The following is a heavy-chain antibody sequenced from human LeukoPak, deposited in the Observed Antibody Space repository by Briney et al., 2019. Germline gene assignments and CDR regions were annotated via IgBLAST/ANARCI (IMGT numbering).Heavy chain of an antibody. D-gene: IGHD3-10*01. CDR1: GFTFDDYA. J-gene: IGHJ6*02. CDR3: AKDDGSRSYSSEYYYYGMDV. V-gene: IGHV3-43*02. Sequence: GGSLRLSCAASGFTFDDYAKHWVRQAPGKGLEWVSLISGDGGSTYYADSVKGRFTISRDNSKNSLYLQMNSLRTEDTALYYCAKDDGSRSYSSEYYYYGMDVWGQGTTVTVSS. CDR2: ISGDGGST.